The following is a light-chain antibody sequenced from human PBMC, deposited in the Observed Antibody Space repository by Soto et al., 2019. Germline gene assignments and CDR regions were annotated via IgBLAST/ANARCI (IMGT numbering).Light chain of an antibody. CDR2: RAS. CDR3: QHYNDYSRV. J-gene: IGKJ1*01. Sequence: DIQMTQSPSTLSASIGDRVTITCRASQSVDSWLAWYQQQPGKAPKLLIYRASTLQTGVPSRFSGTGSGTQFTLTISSLQPEDFATYYCQHYNDYSRVFGQGTKVEIK. CDR1: QSVDSW. V-gene: IGKV1-5*03.